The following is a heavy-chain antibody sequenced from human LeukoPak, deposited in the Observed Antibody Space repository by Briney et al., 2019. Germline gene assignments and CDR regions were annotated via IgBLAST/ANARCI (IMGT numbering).Heavy chain of an antibody. CDR2: IYTSGST. V-gene: IGHV4-61*02. D-gene: IGHD2-2*01. Sequence: SQTLSLTCTVSGGSISSGSYYWSWIRQPAGKGLEWIGRIYTSGSTNYNPSPKSRVTISVDTSKNQFSLKLSSVTAADTAVYYCARSDIVVVPAAIPPHYYYYGMDVWGQGTTVTVSS. CDR1: GGSISSGSYY. J-gene: IGHJ6*02. CDR3: ARSDIVVVPAAIPPHYYYYGMDV.